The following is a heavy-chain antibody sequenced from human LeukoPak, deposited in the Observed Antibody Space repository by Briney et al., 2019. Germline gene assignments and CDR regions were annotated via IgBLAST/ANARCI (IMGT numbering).Heavy chain of an antibody. Sequence: SETLSLTCTVSGGSISSSGYNWDWIRQPPGRGLEWIGSIFYTGSTYYNPSLKSRVSISVDTSKNQFSLKLSSVTAADTAVYYCARLRETLDYWGQGTLVTVSS. J-gene: IGHJ4*02. CDR3: ARLRETLDY. V-gene: IGHV4-39*01. CDR2: IFYTGST. D-gene: IGHD1-26*01. CDR1: GGSISSSGYN.